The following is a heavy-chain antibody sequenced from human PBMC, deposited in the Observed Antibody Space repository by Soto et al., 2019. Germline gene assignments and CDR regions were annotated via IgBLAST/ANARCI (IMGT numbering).Heavy chain of an antibody. Sequence: LSLFCAASGFTVSSKYMSWVRQAPGKGLEWVSVIYSGGSTYYADSVKGRFTISRDNSKNTLYLQMNSLRAEDTAVYYCARVMYSSGGAFDIWGQGTMVTVSS. CDR1: GFTVSSKY. CDR2: IYSGGST. CDR3: ARVMYSSGGAFDI. J-gene: IGHJ3*02. D-gene: IGHD6-19*01. V-gene: IGHV3-53*01.